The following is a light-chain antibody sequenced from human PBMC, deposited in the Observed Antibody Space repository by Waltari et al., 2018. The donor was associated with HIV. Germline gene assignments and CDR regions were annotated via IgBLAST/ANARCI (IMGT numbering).Light chain of an antibody. V-gene: IGLV3-21*04. J-gene: IGLJ3*02. CDR2: DNN. CDR1: NIGGQS. Sequence: SYALTQPPSVSVAPGKTARLTCGGSNIGGQSVHWYQHKPGQAPQLVMQDNNARPYGIPDRMSGSKSGNTATLTITRADAGDEADYYCQVWDGGNDQWVFGGGTKLTVL. CDR3: QVWDGGNDQWV.